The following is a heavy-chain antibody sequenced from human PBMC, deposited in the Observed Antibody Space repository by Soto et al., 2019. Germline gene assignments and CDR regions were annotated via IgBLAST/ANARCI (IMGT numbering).Heavy chain of an antibody. CDR1: GFTFSTYG. CDR3: ARSPAGYSYGYGADS. Sequence: QVQLVESGGGVVQPGRSLRLSCAASGFTFSTYGMHWVRQAPGKGREWVAVIWYDGSNKYYADSVKGRFTISRDNSNNTLYLQMNSLRAEDTAVYYCARSPAGYSYGYGADSWGQGTLVTVSS. J-gene: IGHJ4*02. V-gene: IGHV3-33*01. CDR2: IWYDGSNK. D-gene: IGHD5-18*01.